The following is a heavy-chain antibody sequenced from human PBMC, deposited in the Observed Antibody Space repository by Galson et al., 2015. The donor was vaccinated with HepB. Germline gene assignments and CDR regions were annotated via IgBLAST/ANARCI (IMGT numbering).Heavy chain of an antibody. V-gene: IGHV5-10-1*01. J-gene: IGHJ2*01. Sequence: QSGAEVKKPGESLRISCKGSGYSFTSYWISWVRQMPGKGLEWMGRIDPSDSYTNYSPSFQGHVTISADKSISTAYLQWSSLKASDTAMYYCARHGGSLNRVVVTANWYFDLWGRGTLVTVSS. CDR3: ARHGGSLNRVVVTANWYFDL. CDR2: IDPSDSYT. CDR1: GYSFTSYW. D-gene: IGHD2-21*02.